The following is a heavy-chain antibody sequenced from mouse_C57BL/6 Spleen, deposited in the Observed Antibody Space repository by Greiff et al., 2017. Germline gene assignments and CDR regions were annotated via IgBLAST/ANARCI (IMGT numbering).Heavy chain of an antibody. Sequence: EVQLVESGGGLVKPGGSLKLSCAASGFTFSDYGMHWVRQAPEKGLEWVAYISRGSSTIYYADTVKGRFTLSSDNAKNTLFLQMTSLRSEDTAMYYCARTQLVYFDYWGQGTTLTVSS. CDR2: ISRGSSTI. CDR3: ARTQLVYFDY. D-gene: IGHD4-1*02. V-gene: IGHV5-17*01. J-gene: IGHJ2*01. CDR1: GFTFSDYG.